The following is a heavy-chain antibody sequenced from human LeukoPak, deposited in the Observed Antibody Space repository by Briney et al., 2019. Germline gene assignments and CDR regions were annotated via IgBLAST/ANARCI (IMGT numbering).Heavy chain of an antibody. Sequence: PSQTLSLTCTVSGGSISSGGYYWSWIRQHPGKGLEWIGYIYYSGSASYNPSLKSRVAISVDTSKNQFSLKLSSVTAADTAVYYCARVLVPYYDYVWGSYRPWGYYFDYWGQGTLVTVSS. D-gene: IGHD3-16*02. J-gene: IGHJ4*02. V-gene: IGHV4-31*03. CDR2: IYYSGSA. CDR1: GGSISSGGYY. CDR3: ARVLVPYYDYVWGSYRPWGYYFDY.